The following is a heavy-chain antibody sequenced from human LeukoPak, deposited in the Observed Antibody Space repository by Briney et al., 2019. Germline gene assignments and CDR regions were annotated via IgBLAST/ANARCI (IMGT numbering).Heavy chain of an antibody. CDR2: IYTSGST. D-gene: IGHD2-2*01. Sequence: SETLSLTCTVSGGSISSGSYYWSWIRQPAGKGLEWIGRIYTSGSTNYNPSLKSRVTISVDTSKNQFSLKLSSVTAADTAVYYCAREERYCSSTSCPFDYWGQGTLVTVSS. CDR1: GGSISSGSYY. J-gene: IGHJ4*02. CDR3: AREERYCSSTSCPFDY. V-gene: IGHV4-61*02.